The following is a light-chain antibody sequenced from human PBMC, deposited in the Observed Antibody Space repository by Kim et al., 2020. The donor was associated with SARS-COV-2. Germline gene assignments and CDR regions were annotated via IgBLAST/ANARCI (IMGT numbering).Light chain of an antibody. J-gene: IGKJ2*01. V-gene: IGKV3-20*01. CDR3: QQYGSSPMYT. CDR1: QSGSSSY. Sequence: SPGERATHSCRASQSGSSSYLAWYQQKPGQAPRLLIYGASSRATGIPDRFSGSGSGTDFTLTISRLEPEDFAVYYCQQYGSSPMYTFGQGTKLEI. CDR2: GAS.